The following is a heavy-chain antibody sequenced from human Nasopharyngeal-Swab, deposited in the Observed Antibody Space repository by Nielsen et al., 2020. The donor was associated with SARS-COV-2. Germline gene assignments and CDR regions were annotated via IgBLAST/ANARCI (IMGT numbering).Heavy chain of an antibody. CDR3: ARDPDDYYDSSGYGFDI. V-gene: IGHV3-33*01. Sequence: GESLKISCAASGFTFSSYGMHWVRQAPGKGLEWVAVIWYDGRNKYYADSVKGRFTISRDNSKNTLYLQMNSLRAEDTAVYYCARDPDDYYDSSGYGFDIWGQGTMVTVSS. CDR2: IWYDGRNK. CDR1: GFTFSSYG. J-gene: IGHJ3*02. D-gene: IGHD3-22*01.